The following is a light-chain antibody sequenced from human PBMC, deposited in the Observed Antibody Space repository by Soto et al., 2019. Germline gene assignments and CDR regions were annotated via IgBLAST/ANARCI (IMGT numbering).Light chain of an antibody. Sequence: DIQMTQSPSALSVSVGDRVTITCRASQSVSSNLTWYQQKPGQAPSLLIYAASSMETGVPSTFSGSGSGTEFALTISSLHPEEFAFYYCHQCITRPITFGEGTKVEIK. CDR2: AAS. J-gene: IGKJ1*01. V-gene: IGKV1-39*01. CDR3: HQCITRPIT. CDR1: QSVSSN.